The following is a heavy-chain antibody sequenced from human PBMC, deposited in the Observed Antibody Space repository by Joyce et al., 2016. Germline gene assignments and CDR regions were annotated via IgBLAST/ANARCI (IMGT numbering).Heavy chain of an antibody. CDR1: DGSISGDY. D-gene: IGHD2-2*01. CDR3: ARVRGVVVITMEDYYFDL. V-gene: IGHV4-59*01. CDR2: IYYSGSI. Sequence: QVQLQESGPGLVRPSATLSLTCTFSDGSISGDYWSWIRQSPGKGLEWIGYIYYSGSIDYNPSLKSRVTISLDTSKNQFSLKLSSVTAADTAIYYCARVRGVVVITMEDYYFDLWGRGTLVTVSS. J-gene: IGHJ2*01.